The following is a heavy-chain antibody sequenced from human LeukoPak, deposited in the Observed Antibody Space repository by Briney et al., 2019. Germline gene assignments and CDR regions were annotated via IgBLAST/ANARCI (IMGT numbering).Heavy chain of an antibody. Sequence: PSETLSLTCAVYGGSFSGYYWSWIRQPPGKGLEWIGEINHSGSTNYNPSLKSRVTISVDTSKDQFSLKLSSVTAADTAVYYCARGRGVVVAAISYYYGMDVWGQGTTVTVSS. CDR2: INHSGST. CDR1: GGSFSGYY. CDR3: ARGRGVVVAAISYYYGMDV. V-gene: IGHV4-34*01. J-gene: IGHJ6*02. D-gene: IGHD2-15*01.